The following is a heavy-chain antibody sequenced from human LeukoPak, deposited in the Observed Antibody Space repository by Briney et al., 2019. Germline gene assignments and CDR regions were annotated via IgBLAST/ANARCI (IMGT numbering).Heavy chain of an antibody. CDR2: ITGDGSTP. Sequence: GGSLRLSCATTGFVFSNYAMNWVRQAPGKGLEYVSAITGDGSTPYYANSVKGRFTISRDNSRNTLYLQMGSLRSEDMAVYYCARVGFSGYDSWGQGTLVTVSS. D-gene: IGHD5-12*01. CDR1: GFVFSNYA. J-gene: IGHJ5*02. V-gene: IGHV3-64*01. CDR3: ARVGFSGYDS.